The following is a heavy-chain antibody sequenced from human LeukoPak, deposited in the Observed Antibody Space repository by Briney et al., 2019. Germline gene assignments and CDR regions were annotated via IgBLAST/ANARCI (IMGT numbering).Heavy chain of an antibody. CDR2: IYTSGST. D-gene: IGHD3-10*01. Sequence: PSETLSLICTVPGGSIRGYYWRWLRQAAGKGMEWIGRIYTSGSTNYNSSLKTRLTMSVDTSKNQFSLKLSSVAAAGTAVYYCGRDNNGSGREYFYWGQGTLVTVSS. J-gene: IGHJ4*02. CDR1: GGSIRGYY. CDR3: GRDNNGSGREYFY. V-gene: IGHV4-4*07.